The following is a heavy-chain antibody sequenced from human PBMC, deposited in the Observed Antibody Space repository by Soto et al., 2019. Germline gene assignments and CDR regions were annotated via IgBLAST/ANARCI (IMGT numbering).Heavy chain of an antibody. D-gene: IGHD4-4*01. J-gene: IGHJ6*03. CDR1: GFTFSSYW. CDR3: ARKVREDYYYYYYMDV. Sequence: GGSLRLSCAASGFTFSSYWMSWVRQAPGKGLEWVANIKQDGSEKYYVDSVKGRFTISRDNAKNSLFLQMNSLRAEDTVVFYCARKVREDYYYYYYMDVWGKGTTVTVSS. CDR2: IKQDGSEK. V-gene: IGHV3-7*01.